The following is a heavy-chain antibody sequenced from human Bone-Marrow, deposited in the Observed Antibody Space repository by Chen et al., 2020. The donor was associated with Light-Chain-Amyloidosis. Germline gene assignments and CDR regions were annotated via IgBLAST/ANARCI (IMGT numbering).Heavy chain of an antibody. D-gene: IGHD1-26*01. Sequence: LLESGGGLVQPGGSLRLSCAASGFTFRNYAMSWVRQAPGKGLEWVSSISGSGAVTLYADSVKGRFTLSRDNAKNSLYLQMNNLRAEDTAVYYCARGGSYYYFDYWGQGILVTVSS. J-gene: IGHJ4*02. CDR1: GFTFRNYA. CDR3: ARGGSYYYFDY. CDR2: ISGSGAVT. V-gene: IGHV3-23*01.